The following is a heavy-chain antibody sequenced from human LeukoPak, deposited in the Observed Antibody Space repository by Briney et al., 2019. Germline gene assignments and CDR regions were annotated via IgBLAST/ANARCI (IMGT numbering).Heavy chain of an antibody. D-gene: IGHD2-2*01. CDR2: INPNSGGT. Sequence: ASVKVSCKASGYTFTGYYMHWVRQAPGQGLEWMGWINPNSGGTNYAQKFQDRVTMTRDTSISTAYMELSRLRSDDTAVYYCAASAVVVPAAVFDYWGQGTLVTVSS. CDR1: GYTFTGYY. CDR3: AASAVVVPAAVFDY. J-gene: IGHJ4*02. V-gene: IGHV1-2*02.